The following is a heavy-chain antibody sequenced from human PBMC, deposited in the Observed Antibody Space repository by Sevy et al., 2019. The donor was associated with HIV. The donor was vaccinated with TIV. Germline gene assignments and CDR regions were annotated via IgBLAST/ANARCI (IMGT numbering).Heavy chain of an antibody. CDR2: ISSNGGST. Sequence: GGSLRLSCSASGFTFSSYAMHWVRQAPGKGLEYVSAISSNGGSTYYADSVKGRFTISRDNSKNTLYLQRSSLRAEDTAVYYCVKSLGFGRVIVPQFDYWGQGTLVTVSS. CDR3: VKSLGFGRVIVPQFDY. D-gene: IGHD3-16*02. CDR1: GFTFSSYA. V-gene: IGHV3-64D*06. J-gene: IGHJ4*02.